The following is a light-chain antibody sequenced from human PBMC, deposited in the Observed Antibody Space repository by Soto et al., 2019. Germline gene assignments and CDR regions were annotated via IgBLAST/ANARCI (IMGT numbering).Light chain of an antibody. V-gene: IGKV3-11*01. J-gene: IGKJ3*01. Sequence: IVLTQSPATLSLSPWERATLSCRASQSVSSYLAWYQQKPGQAPRLLIYDASNRATGIPARFSGSGSGTDFTLTISSLEPEDFAVYYCQQRSNWPPKVTFGPGTKVDIK. CDR1: QSVSSY. CDR2: DAS. CDR3: QQRSNWPPKVT.